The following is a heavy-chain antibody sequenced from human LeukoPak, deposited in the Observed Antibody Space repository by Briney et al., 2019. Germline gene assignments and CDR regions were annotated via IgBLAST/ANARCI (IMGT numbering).Heavy chain of an antibody. CDR1: GGTFSSYA. J-gene: IGHJ6*03. D-gene: IGHD6-13*01. CDR2: TIPIFGTA. Sequence: GASVKVSCKASGGTFSSYAISWVRQAPGQGLEWMGGTIPIFGTANYAQKFQGRVTITADESTSTAYMELSSLRSEDTAVYYCARGRGSSWPQGYSMDVWGKGTTVTVSS. CDR3: ARGRGSSWPQGYSMDV. V-gene: IGHV1-69*13.